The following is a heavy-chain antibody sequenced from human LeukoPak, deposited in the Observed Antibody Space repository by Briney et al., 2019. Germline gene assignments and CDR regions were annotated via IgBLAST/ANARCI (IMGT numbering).Heavy chain of an antibody. D-gene: IGHD6-13*01. CDR1: GGSISSYY. V-gene: IGHV4-59*08. CDR2: IDYSENT. CDR3: ARCSAVDGTLYLDY. J-gene: IGHJ4*02. Sequence: PSETLSLTCTVSGGSISSYYWTWIRQPPGKGLEWVGYIDYSENTNYSPSLKSRVTISVDTSKNQFSLKLSSLTAADTAVYYCARCSAVDGTLYLDYWGQGTLVTVSS.